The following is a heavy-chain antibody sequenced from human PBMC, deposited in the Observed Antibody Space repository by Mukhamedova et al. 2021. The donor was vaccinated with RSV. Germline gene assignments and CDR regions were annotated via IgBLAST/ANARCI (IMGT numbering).Heavy chain of an antibody. J-gene: IGHJ3*02. V-gene: IGHV3-7*01. Sequence: QSTWGGLEWVANIKQDGSEKYYVDSVKGRFTISRDNAKNSLYLQMNSLRAEDTAVYYCARGGYCSSTSCPRDDAFDIWGQGTMVTVSS. D-gene: IGHD2-2*03. CDR3: ARGGYCSSTSCPRDDAFDI. CDR2: IKQDGSEK.